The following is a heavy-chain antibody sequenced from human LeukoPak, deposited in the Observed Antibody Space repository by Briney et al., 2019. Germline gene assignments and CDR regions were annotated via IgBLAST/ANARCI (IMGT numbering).Heavy chain of an antibody. J-gene: IGHJ4*02. V-gene: IGHV1-2*02. D-gene: IGHD1-7*01. CDR2: INPNSGGT. CDR3: ARTDDHNWNYYPFDY. CDR1: GYTFTTYS. Sequence: ASVKVSCKASGYTFTTYSINWVRQAPGQGLEWMGWINPNSGGTNYAQKFQGRVTMTRDTSISTAYMELSRLRSDDTAVYYCARTDDHNWNYYPFDYWGQGTLVTVSS.